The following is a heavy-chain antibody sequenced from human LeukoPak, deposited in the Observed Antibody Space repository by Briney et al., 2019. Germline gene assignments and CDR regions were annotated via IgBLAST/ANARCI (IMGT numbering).Heavy chain of an antibody. CDR2: ISYDGSNK. CDR1: GFTFSSYA. Sequence: GGSLRLSCAASGFTFSSYAMHWVRQAPGKGLEWVAVISYDGSNKYYADSVKGRFTISRDNSKNTLYLQMNSLRAEDTAVCYCAKAQSAAAGPIFDYWGQGTLVTVSS. J-gene: IGHJ4*02. D-gene: IGHD6-13*01. V-gene: IGHV3-30-3*01. CDR3: AKAQSAAAGPIFDY.